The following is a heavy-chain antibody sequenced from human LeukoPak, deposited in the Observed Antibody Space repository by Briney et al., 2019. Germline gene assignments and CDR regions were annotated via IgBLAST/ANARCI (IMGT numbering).Heavy chain of an antibody. Sequence: PGGSLRLSCAASGFSFSYYPMHWVRQAPGKGLEWVAVISYDGSNKIDADFVKGRFTISRDNSKNTLYLQMNSLRAEDTAVYYCARDSRASTSGYYYGMDVWGQGTTVTVSS. CDR3: ARDSRASTSGYYYGMDV. V-gene: IGHV3-30-3*01. J-gene: IGHJ6*02. CDR2: ISYDGSNK. CDR1: GFSFSYYP. D-gene: IGHD2/OR15-2a*01.